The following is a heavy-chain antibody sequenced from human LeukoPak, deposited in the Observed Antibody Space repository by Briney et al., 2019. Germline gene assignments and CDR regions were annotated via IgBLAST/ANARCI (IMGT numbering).Heavy chain of an antibody. CDR1: GYTFTGYY. CDR3: ARDSGWYWFDP. Sequence: GASVKVSCKASGYTFTGYYMHWVRQAPGQGREWRGWINPNSGGTNYAKKFQGRVTMTRDTSISTAYMELSRLRSGDTAVYYCARDSGWYWFDPWGQGTLVTVSS. D-gene: IGHD6-19*01. CDR2: INPNSGGT. J-gene: IGHJ5*02. V-gene: IGHV1-2*02.